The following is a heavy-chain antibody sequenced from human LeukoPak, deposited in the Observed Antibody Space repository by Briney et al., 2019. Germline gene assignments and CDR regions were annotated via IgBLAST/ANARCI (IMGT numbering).Heavy chain of an antibody. D-gene: IGHD6-13*01. CDR1: GFTFSSYS. CDR3: ARDVRQQLDSGG. Sequence: GGSLRLPCAASGFTFSSYSMNWVRQAPGKGLEWVSYISSSSSTIYYADSVKGRFTISRDTAKNSLYLQMNSLRAEDTAVYYCARDVRQQLDSGGWGQGTLVTVSS. V-gene: IGHV3-48*04. J-gene: IGHJ4*02. CDR2: ISSSSSTI.